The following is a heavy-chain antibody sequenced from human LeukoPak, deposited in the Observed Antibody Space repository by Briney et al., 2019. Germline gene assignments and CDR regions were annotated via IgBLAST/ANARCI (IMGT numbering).Heavy chain of an antibody. D-gene: IGHD6-13*01. CDR3: ARDRIAAAGRYFDY. Sequence: ASVKVSCKASGYTFTSYGISWVRQAPGLVLEWMGWISAYNGNTNYAQKLQGRVTMTTDTSTSTAYMELRSLRSDDTAVYYCARDRIAAAGRYFDYWGQGTLVTVSS. J-gene: IGHJ4*02. CDR2: ISAYNGNT. CDR1: GYTFTSYG. V-gene: IGHV1-18*01.